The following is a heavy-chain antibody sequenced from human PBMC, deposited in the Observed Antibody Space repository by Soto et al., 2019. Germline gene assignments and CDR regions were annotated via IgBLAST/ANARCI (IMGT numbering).Heavy chain of an antibody. CDR3: ARDRYCSGGSCYYFDY. D-gene: IGHD2-15*01. Sequence: QVQLQESGPGLVKPSQTLSLTCTVSGGSISSGGYYWSWIRQHPGKGLEWIGYIYYSGSTYYNPARKSRVTISVDTSKHQFSLKLSSVTAADTAVYYCARDRYCSGGSCYYFDYWGQGTLVTVSS. CDR2: IYYSGST. V-gene: IGHV4-31*03. CDR1: GGSISSGGYY. J-gene: IGHJ4*02.